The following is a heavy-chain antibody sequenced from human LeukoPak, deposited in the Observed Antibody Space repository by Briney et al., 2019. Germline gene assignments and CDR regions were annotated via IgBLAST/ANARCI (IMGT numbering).Heavy chain of an antibody. Sequence: ASVKVSCKASGYAFTGYYIHWVRRAPGQGLEWMGWLNPNSGATNVAQKFQGRVTMTRDTSINTAYMEMSSLRSDDTAVYYCARDFQWLVPAEYFQHWGQGTVVTVSS. J-gene: IGHJ1*01. CDR3: ARDFQWLVPAEYFQH. D-gene: IGHD6-19*01. CDR2: LNPNSGAT. CDR1: GYAFTGYY. V-gene: IGHV1-2*02.